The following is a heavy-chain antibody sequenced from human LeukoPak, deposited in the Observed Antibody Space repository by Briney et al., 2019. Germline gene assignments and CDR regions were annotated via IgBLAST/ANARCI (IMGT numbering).Heavy chain of an antibody. J-gene: IGHJ4*02. D-gene: IGHD6-6*01. CDR1: GFTFSSYG. Sequence: PGGSLRLSCAASGFTFSSYGMHWVRQAPGKGLEWVAVISYDGSNKYYADSVKGRFTISRDNSKNTLYLQMNSLRAEDTAVYYCAKDSPPSSLWGQGTLVTVSS. CDR3: AKDSPPSSL. CDR2: ISYDGSNK. V-gene: IGHV3-30*18.